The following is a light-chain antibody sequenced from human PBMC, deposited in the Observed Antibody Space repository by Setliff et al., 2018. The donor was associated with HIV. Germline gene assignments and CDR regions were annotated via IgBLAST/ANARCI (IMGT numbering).Light chain of an antibody. V-gene: IGLV2-14*03. CDR2: DVT. CDR3: AAWDDSLNGYV. J-gene: IGLJ1*01. Sequence: QSALAQPASVSGSPGQSITISCTGTSSDVGGYNYVSWYQQHPGKVPKLMIYDVTKRPSGSSNRFSGSKSGDTASLTISGLQSEDEADYYCAAWDDSLNGYVFGTGTKVTVL. CDR1: SSDVGGYNY.